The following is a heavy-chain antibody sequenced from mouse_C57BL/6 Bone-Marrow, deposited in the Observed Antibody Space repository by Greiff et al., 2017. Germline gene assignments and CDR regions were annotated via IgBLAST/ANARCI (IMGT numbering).Heavy chain of an antibody. CDR3: ARLEFDGSSGDWYFDV. CDR1: GYTFTSYD. J-gene: IGHJ1*03. D-gene: IGHD1-1*01. Sequence: VQLVESGPELVKPGASVKLSCKASGYTFTSYDINWVKQRPGQGLEWIGWIYPRDGSTKYNAKFKGKATLTVDTSSSTAYMGLHSLTSEASAVYCCARLEFDGSSGDWYFDVWGTGTTVTVSS. CDR2: IYPRDGST. V-gene: IGHV1-85*01.